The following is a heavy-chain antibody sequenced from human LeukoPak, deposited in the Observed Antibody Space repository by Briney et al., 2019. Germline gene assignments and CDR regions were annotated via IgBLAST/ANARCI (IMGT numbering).Heavy chain of an antibody. Sequence: PSQTLSLTCAVSGGSISSGGYSWSWIRQPPGKGLEWIGYIYHSGSTYYNPSLKSRVTISVDTSKNQFSLKLSSVTAADTAVYYCARGYYDFWSGYYTPYGMDVWGQGTTVTVSS. J-gene: IGHJ6*02. D-gene: IGHD3-3*01. V-gene: IGHV4-30-2*01. CDR1: GGSISSGGYS. CDR3: ARGYYDFWSGYYTPYGMDV. CDR2: IYHSGST.